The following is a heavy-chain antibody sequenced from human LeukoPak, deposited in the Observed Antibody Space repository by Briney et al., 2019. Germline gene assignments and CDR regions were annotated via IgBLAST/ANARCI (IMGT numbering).Heavy chain of an antibody. CDR3: ARERRFGELFSRHNWFDP. CDR1: GGSISSYY. Sequence: SETLSLTCTVSGGSISSYYWSWIRQPPGKGLEWIGYIYYRGSTNYNPSLKSRVTISVDTSKNQFSLKLSSVTAADTAVYYCARERRFGELFSRHNWFDPWGQGTLVTVSS. V-gene: IGHV4-59*12. CDR2: IYYRGST. D-gene: IGHD3-10*01. J-gene: IGHJ5*02.